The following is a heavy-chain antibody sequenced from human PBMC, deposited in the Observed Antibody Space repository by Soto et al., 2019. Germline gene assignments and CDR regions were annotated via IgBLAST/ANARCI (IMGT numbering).Heavy chain of an antibody. CDR1: GYTFTSYA. J-gene: IGHJ4*02. Sequence: ASVKVSCKASGYTFTSYAMHWVRQAPGQRHEWMGWINAGNGNTKYSQKFQGRVTITRDTSASTAYMELSSLRSEDTALYYCARSIVVVTALDYWGQGTLVTVS. D-gene: IGHD2-21*02. CDR3: ARSIVVVTALDY. CDR2: INAGNGNT. V-gene: IGHV1-3*01.